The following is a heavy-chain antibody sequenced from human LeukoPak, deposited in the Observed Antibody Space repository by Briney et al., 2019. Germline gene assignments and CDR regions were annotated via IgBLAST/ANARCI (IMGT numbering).Heavy chain of an antibody. CDR2: VSYSGNT. D-gene: IGHD2-15*01. J-gene: IGHJ5*02. CDR1: GGSMNNYY. V-gene: IGHV4-59*01. Sequence: SETLSLTCIVSGGSMNNYYWSWIRQPPGKGLEWIGYVSYSGNTNYNSSLKSRVSMSVDTSKNQFSLKLISVTAADTAMYYCARGVVAATLFWFDPWGQGTLDTVSS. CDR3: ARGVVAATLFWFDP.